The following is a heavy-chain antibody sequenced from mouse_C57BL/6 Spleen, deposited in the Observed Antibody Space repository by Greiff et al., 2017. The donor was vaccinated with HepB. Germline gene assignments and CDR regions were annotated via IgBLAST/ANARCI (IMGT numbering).Heavy chain of an antibody. V-gene: IGHV1-72*01. CDR3: ARKDYGSRSWFAY. Sequence: QVQLKQPGAELVKPGASVKLSCKASGYTFTSYWMHWVKQRPGRGLEWIGRIDPNSGGTKYNEKFKSKATLTVDKPSSTAYMQLSSLTSEDSAVYYCARKDYGSRSWFAYWGQGTLVTVSA. D-gene: IGHD1-1*01. J-gene: IGHJ3*01. CDR2: IDPNSGGT. CDR1: GYTFTSYW.